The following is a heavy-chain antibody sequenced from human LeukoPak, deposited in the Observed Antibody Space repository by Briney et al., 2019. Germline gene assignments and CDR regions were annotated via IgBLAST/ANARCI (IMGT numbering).Heavy chain of an antibody. CDR2: MKKDGSEK. Sequence: GGSLRLSCAASGFTFSSYWMNWVRQAPGKGLEWVANMKKDGSEKYYVDSAKGRFTISRDNAKNSLYLQMNSLRADDTAVYYCVGGSGWLPDYWGQGTLVTVSS. J-gene: IGHJ4*02. CDR1: GFTFSSYW. CDR3: VGGSGWLPDY. V-gene: IGHV3-7*04. D-gene: IGHD6-19*01.